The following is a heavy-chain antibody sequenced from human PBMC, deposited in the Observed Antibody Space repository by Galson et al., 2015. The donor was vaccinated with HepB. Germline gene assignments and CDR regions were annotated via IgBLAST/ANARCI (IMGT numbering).Heavy chain of an antibody. J-gene: IGHJ4*02. CDR3: ARVGNFQGYY. Sequence: SLRLSCATSGSTFSNYWMSWVRQAPGKGLEWVADIKQDGSERYYVDSVKGRFTISRDNAKNSLDLQMNSLRAEDTAMYYCARVGNFQGYYWGQGTLVTVSS. V-gene: IGHV3-7*03. CDR2: IKQDGSER. CDR1: GSTFSNYW. D-gene: IGHD1-7*01.